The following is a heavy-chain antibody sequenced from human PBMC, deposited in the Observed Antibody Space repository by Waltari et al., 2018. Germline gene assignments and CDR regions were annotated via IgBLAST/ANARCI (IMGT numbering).Heavy chain of an antibody. J-gene: IGHJ4*02. CDR1: GYTFTSYD. CDR2: MNPNNVNT. V-gene: IGHV1-8*03. CDR3: ARGRRYYDMSH. D-gene: IGHD3-9*01. Sequence: QVQLVQSGAEVKKPGASVKVSCKASGYTFTSYDINWVRQATGQGLEWMGLMNPNNVNTGYAQKFQGRVTITRNTSISTAYMELSSLRSEDTVVYYCARGRRYYDMSHWGQGTLVTVSS.